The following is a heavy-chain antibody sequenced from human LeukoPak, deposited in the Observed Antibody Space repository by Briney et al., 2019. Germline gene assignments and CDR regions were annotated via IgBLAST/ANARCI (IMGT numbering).Heavy chain of an antibody. CDR3: ARGGYYGSGSDFRFDP. CDR2: IHYTGST. Sequence: SETLSLTCTVSGGSINSYYWSWLRQPPGKGLECFGYIHYTGSTNYNPSLKSRVTISVDTSKSQFSLKLSSVTAADTAIYYCARGGYYGSGSDFRFDPWGQGTLVTVSS. D-gene: IGHD3-10*01. CDR1: GGSINSYY. J-gene: IGHJ5*02. V-gene: IGHV4-59*01.